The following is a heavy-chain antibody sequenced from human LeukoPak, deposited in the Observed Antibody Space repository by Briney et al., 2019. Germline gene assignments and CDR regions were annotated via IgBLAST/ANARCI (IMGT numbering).Heavy chain of an antibody. CDR3: ARGVDYYENSGTIDY. CDR2: ISWNSGSI. D-gene: IGHD3-22*01. J-gene: IGHJ4*02. CDR1: GFTFDDYA. V-gene: IGHV3-9*01. Sequence: PGGSLRLSCAASGFTFDDYAMHWVRQAPGKGLEWVSGISWNSGSIGYADSVKGRFTISRDSARSSLYLQVNSLRAEDTAVYYCARGVDYYENSGTIDYWGQGTLVTVSS.